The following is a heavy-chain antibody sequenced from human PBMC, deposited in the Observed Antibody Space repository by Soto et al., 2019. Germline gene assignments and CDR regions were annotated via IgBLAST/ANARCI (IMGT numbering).Heavy chain of an antibody. J-gene: IGHJ4*01. D-gene: IGHD3-22*01. CDR1: GYTLTSHG. CDR3: AIGYYDSSGPFDY. CDR2: ISTYNGTT. V-gene: IGHV1-18*01. Sequence: GASVKVSCKASGYTLTSHGISWVRHAPRHGSERMGWISTYNGTTQYAQKFQERVTMTADTSTNTAHMELWSLRSDDTVMYYCAIGYYDSSGPFDYWG.